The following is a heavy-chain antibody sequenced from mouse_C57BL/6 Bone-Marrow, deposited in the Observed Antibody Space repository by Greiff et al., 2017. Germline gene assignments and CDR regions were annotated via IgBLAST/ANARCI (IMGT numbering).Heavy chain of an antibody. CDR3: TTLIYYPFDY. CDR1: GFNIKDDY. D-gene: IGHD2-1*01. V-gene: IGHV14-4*01. CDR2: IDPENGDT. J-gene: IGHJ2*01. Sequence: VQLQQSGAELVRPGASVKLSCTASGFNIKDDYMHWVKQRPEQGLEWIGWIDPENGDTEYASKFQGKATITADTASNTAYLQLSSLTSEDTAVFYCTTLIYYPFDYWGQGTTLTVSS.